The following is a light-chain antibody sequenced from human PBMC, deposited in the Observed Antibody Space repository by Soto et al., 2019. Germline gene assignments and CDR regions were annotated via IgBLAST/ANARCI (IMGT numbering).Light chain of an antibody. Sequence: QSALTQPPSASGSPGQSVTISCTGTSSDVGGYNFVSWYQHHPGKAPKVILYEVTKRPSGVPDRFSGSKSGNTASLTVSGLQADDEADSYCSSYARGDSILFGGGTKLTVL. V-gene: IGLV2-8*01. J-gene: IGLJ2*01. CDR2: EVT. CDR1: SSDVGGYNF. CDR3: SSYARGDSIL.